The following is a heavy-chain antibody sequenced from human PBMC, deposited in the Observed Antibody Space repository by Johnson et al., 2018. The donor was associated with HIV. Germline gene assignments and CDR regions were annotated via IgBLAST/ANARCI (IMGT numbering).Heavy chain of an antibody. Sequence: VQLVESGGGLVQPGRSLRLSCAASGFTFDDYAMHWVRQAPGKGLEWVSGISWNSGSIGYADSVKGRLTVSRDNAKNSLYLQMNSLRVEDTAFYYCARGKGAAVGLDAFDIWGQGTMVIVSS. D-gene: IGHD6-13*01. V-gene: IGHV3-9*01. CDR1: GFTFDDYA. CDR2: ISWNSGSI. J-gene: IGHJ3*02. CDR3: ARGKGAAVGLDAFDI.